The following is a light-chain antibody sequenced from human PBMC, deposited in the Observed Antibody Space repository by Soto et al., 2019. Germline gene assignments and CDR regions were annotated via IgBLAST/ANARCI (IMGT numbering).Light chain of an antibody. Sequence: EIALTQSPATLSVSPGERATLACRASQSVSSNLAWYQQKPGQAPRLLIYGASTRATGIPARFSGSGSGTDFTLTISSLEPEDFAVYYCQQRSNWPPFSFGPGTKVDIK. CDR3: QQRSNWPPFS. CDR1: QSVSSN. CDR2: GAS. J-gene: IGKJ3*01. V-gene: IGKV3-11*01.